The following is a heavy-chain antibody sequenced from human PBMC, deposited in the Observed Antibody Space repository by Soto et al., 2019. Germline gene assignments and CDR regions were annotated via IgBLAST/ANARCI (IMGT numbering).Heavy chain of an antibody. CDR1: GFTFSSYE. J-gene: IGHJ6*02. V-gene: IGHV3-48*03. Sequence: GGSLRLSCSASGFTFSSYEMNWVRQAPGKGLEWVSYISSSGSTIYYADSVKGRFTISRDNAKNSLYLQMNSLRAEDTAVYYSTIDRNKAAVGSYYFYGSDVWCEGSKVTV. D-gene: IGHD6-13*01. CDR2: ISSSGSTI. CDR3: TIDRNKAAVGSYYFYGSDV.